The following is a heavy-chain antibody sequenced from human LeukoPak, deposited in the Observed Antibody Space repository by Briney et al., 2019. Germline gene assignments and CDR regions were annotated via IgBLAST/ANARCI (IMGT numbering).Heavy chain of an antibody. Sequence: GGSLRLSCAASGFIFSNYAMSGVRQAPGKGLEWVSTISGSVGSTFYADSVKGRFTISRDNSKNTLYLQMNSLRAEDTAVYYCAKLYGGNPDYWGQGTLVTVSS. J-gene: IGHJ4*02. D-gene: IGHD4-23*01. CDR1: GFIFSNYA. CDR3: AKLYGGNPDY. V-gene: IGHV3-23*01. CDR2: ISGSVGST.